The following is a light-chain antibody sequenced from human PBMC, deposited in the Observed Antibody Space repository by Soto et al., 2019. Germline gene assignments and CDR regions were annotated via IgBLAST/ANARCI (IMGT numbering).Light chain of an antibody. CDR3: QEALNEPWT. Sequence: DIQMTQSPSTLSASVGERVTITCRASQSVSNWLARYQQKPGKAPKVLIYDVSSLDRGVPSRFSGSGSGTELILTISSLQPDDFATYYCQEALNEPWTFGQGTKVDIK. J-gene: IGKJ1*01. CDR2: DVS. V-gene: IGKV1-5*01. CDR1: QSVSNW.